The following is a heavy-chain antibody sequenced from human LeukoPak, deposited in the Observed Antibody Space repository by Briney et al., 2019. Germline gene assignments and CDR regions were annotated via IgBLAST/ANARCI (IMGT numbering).Heavy chain of an antibody. V-gene: IGHV3-53*01. Sequence: GGSLRLSCAASGFTVSSNYMSWVRQAPGKGLEWVSVMYHDGSTYYADSVQGRFTISRDNSKNTLYLQMNSLRAEDTAVYYCARWFGDDYWGQGTRVIVSS. CDR3: ARWFGDDY. J-gene: IGHJ4*02. CDR1: GFTVSSNY. CDR2: MYHDGST. D-gene: IGHD3-10*01.